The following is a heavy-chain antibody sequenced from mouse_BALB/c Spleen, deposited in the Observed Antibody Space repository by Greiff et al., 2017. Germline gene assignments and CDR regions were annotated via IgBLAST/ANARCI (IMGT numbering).Heavy chain of an antibody. Sequence: DVMLVESGGGLVQPGGSLRLSCATSGFTFSDFYMEWVRQPPGKRLEWIAASRNKANDYTTEYSASVKGRFIVSRDTSQSILYLQMNALRAEDTAMYYCARDSPYYYGSSSFAYWGQGTLVTVSA. D-gene: IGHD1-1*01. CDR3: ARDSPYYYGSSSFAY. CDR2: SRNKANDYTT. V-gene: IGHV7-1*02. CDR1: GFTFSDFY. J-gene: IGHJ3*01.